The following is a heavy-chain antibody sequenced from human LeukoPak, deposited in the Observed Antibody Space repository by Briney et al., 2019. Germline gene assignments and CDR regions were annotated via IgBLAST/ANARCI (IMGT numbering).Heavy chain of an antibody. D-gene: IGHD3-22*01. V-gene: IGHV1-2*02. CDR3: ARDTYYYDSSGYYSFDY. CDR2: INPNSGGT. CDR1: GYTFTGYY. J-gene: IGHJ4*02. Sequence: ASVKVSCKASGYTFTGYYMHWVRQAPGQGLEWTGWINPNSGGTNYAQKFQGRVTMTRDTSISTAYMELSRLRSDDTAVYYCARDTYYYDSSGYYSFDYWGQGTLVTVSS.